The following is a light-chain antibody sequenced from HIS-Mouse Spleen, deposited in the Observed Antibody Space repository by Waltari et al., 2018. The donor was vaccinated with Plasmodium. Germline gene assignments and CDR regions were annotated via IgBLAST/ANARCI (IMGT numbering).Light chain of an antibody. CDR3: CSYAGSSPWV. V-gene: IGLV2-23*01. CDR2: EGS. Sequence: QSALTQPASVSGSPGQSITISCTGTSSDVGSYNLVSWYQQHPGKAPKLMIYEGSKRPPAVPNLFAGSKSGTTASLTISGLQAEAEADYYCCSYAGSSPWVFGGGTKLTVL. J-gene: IGLJ3*02. CDR1: SSDVGSYNL.